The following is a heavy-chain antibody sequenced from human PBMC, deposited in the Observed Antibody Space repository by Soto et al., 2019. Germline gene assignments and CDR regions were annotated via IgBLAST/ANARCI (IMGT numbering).Heavy chain of an antibody. J-gene: IGHJ3*02. CDR3: ERPLSGAFDI. D-gene: IGHD3-16*01. CDR1: GFTFNSYV. Sequence: EVQLLESGGGLVQPGGSLRLSCAASGFTFNSYVMSWVRQAPGKGLEWVSSISDTGDTIWYADSVKGRFTISRDNSKNTLHLQMNSLRAEDTAVYYCERPLSGAFDIWGQGTMVTVSS. V-gene: IGHV3-23*01. CDR2: ISDTGDTI.